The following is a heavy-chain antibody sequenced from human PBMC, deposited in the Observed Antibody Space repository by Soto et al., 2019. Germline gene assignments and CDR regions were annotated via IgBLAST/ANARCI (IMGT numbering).Heavy chain of an antibody. J-gene: IGHJ4*02. V-gene: IGHV3-7*01. CDR1: GFTFSSYW. Sequence: WGSLRLSCAAPGFTFSSYWMSWVRQAPGKGLEWVANIKQDGSEKYYVDSVKGRFTISRDNAKNSLYLQMNSLRAEDTAVYYCAREGGSWQFDYWGQGTLVTVSS. CDR2: IKQDGSEK. CDR3: AREGGSWQFDY. D-gene: IGHD2-15*01.